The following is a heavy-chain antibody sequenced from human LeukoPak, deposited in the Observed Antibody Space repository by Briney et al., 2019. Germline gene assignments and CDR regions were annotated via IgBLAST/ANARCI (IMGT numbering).Heavy chain of an antibody. CDR2: ISYDGSNK. CDR3: ARDYGDYPYYFDY. J-gene: IGHJ4*02. D-gene: IGHD4-17*01. Sequence: GRSLRLSCAASGFTFSSYAMHWVRQAPGKGLEWVAVISYDGSNKYYADSVKGRFTISRDNSKNTLYLQMNSLRAEDTAVYYCARDYGDYPYYFDYWGQGTLVTVPS. V-gene: IGHV3-30-3*01. CDR1: GFTFSSYA.